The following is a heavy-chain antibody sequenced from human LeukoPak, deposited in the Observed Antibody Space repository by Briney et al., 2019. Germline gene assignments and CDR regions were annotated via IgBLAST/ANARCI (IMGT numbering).Heavy chain of an antibody. D-gene: IGHD2-2*01. V-gene: IGHV4-4*07. CDR3: ARLSSSSSPEDY. Sequence: SETLSLTCSVSGGSISGYQWTWIRQAAGKGLEWIGRIYTSGSTDYNPSLKSRVTMSVDTSMNEFSLKLSSVTAADTAVYHCARLSSSSSPEDYWGQGTLVTVSS. J-gene: IGHJ4*02. CDR2: IYTSGST. CDR1: GGSISGYQ.